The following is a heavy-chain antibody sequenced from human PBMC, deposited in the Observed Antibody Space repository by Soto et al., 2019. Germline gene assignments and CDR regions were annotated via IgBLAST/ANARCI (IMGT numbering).Heavy chain of an antibody. V-gene: IGHV3-73*01. CDR2: IRSKANSYAT. CDR1: GFTFSGSA. Sequence: EVQLVESGGGLVLPGGSLKPSCAASGFTFSGSAMHWVRQASGKGLEWVGRIRSKANSYATAYAASVKGRFTISRDDSKNTAYLQMNSLKTEDTAVYYCTRQGISGGYWGQGTLVTVSS. J-gene: IGHJ4*02. D-gene: IGHD2-15*01. CDR3: TRQGISGGY.